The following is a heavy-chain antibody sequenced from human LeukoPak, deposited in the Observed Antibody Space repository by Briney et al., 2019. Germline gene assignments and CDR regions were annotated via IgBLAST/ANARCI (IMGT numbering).Heavy chain of an antibody. Sequence: ASVKVSCKASGFTFTSSAMQWVRQARGQRLEWIGWIVVSSGNTNYAQKFQERVTITRDMSTSTAYMELSSLRSEDTAVYYCATINYYDSSGYRGGDYWGQGTLVTVSS. CDR1: GFTFTSSA. D-gene: IGHD3-22*01. J-gene: IGHJ4*02. CDR3: ATINYYDSSGYRGGDY. CDR2: IVVSSGNT. V-gene: IGHV1-58*02.